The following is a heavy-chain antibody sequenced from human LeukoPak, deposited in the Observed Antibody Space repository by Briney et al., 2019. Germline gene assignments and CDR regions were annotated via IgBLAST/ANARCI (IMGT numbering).Heavy chain of an antibody. CDR3: ANRPDAFDI. CDR2: TSGSGGST. V-gene: IGHV3-23*01. CDR1: GFTFSSYA. Sequence: AGGSLRLSCAASGFTFSSYAMSWVRQAPGKGLEWVSATSGSGGSTYYADSVKGRFTISRDNSKNTLYLQMNSLRAEDTAVYYCANRPDAFDIWGQGTMVTVSS. J-gene: IGHJ3*02.